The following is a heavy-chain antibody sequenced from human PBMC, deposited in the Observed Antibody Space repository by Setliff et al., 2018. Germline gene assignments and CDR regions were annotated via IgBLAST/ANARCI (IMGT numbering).Heavy chain of an antibody. J-gene: IGHJ5*02. CDR2: IIPLLETA. D-gene: IGHD7-27*01. CDR1: GDTFSIYA. CDR3: ARVGPSNWGTRGYNWLDP. Sequence: ASVKVSCKVSGDTFSIYALSWVRQAPGQGLEWVGGIIPLLETAKYAPKFQGRVTITADKSTSTGYMELSSLRSEDTAMYYCARVGPSNWGTRGYNWLDPWGQGTLVTVSS. V-gene: IGHV1-69*06.